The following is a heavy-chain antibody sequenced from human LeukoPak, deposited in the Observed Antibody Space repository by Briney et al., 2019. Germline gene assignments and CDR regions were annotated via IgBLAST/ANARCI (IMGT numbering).Heavy chain of an antibody. CDR3: ARGRDGDYVPLEY. D-gene: IGHD4-17*01. Sequence: GGSLRLSCAASGFTFSSYEMNWVRQAPGKGLEWVSYISSSGSTTYYADSVKGRFTISRDNAKKSLYLQMNSLRAEDTAVYYCARGRDGDYVPLEYWGQGTLVTVSS. CDR2: ISSSGSTT. J-gene: IGHJ4*02. CDR1: GFTFSSYE. V-gene: IGHV3-48*03.